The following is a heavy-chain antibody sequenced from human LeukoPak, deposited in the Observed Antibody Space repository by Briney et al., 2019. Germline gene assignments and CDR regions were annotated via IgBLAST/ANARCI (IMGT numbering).Heavy chain of an antibody. D-gene: IGHD2-15*01. J-gene: IGHJ4*02. CDR1: GFTFDDYA. Sequence: GRSLRLSCAASGFTFDDYAMHWVRQAPGKGLEWVSGISWNSGSIGYADSVKGRFTISRDNAKNSLYLQMNSPRAEDTALYYCAKDRGVAATSNFDYWGQGTLVTVSS. V-gene: IGHV3-9*01. CDR2: ISWNSGSI. CDR3: AKDRGVAATSNFDY.